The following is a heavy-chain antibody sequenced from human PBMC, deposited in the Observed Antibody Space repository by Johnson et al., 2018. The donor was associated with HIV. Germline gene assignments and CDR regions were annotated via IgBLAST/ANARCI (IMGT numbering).Heavy chain of an antibody. D-gene: IGHD6-19*01. J-gene: IGHJ3*02. Sequence: QVQLVESGGGVVQPGRSLRLSCAASGFTFSSYAMHWVRQAPGKGLEWVTIISYDGSTKYYADSVKGRFTISRDNSKNTLYLQMNSLRAEDTAVYYCARDGGQWLVSSAFDIWGQGTMVTVSS. V-gene: IGHV3-30-3*01. CDR1: GFTFSSYA. CDR2: ISYDGSTK. CDR3: ARDGGQWLVSSAFDI.